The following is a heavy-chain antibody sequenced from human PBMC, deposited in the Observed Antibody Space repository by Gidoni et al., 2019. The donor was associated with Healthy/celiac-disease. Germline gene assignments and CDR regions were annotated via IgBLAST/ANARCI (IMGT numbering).Heavy chain of an antibody. J-gene: IGHJ4*02. CDR2: ISWNSGSI. V-gene: IGHV3-9*01. CDR1: GFTFDDYA. CDR3: AKGTYYYDSSGSDY. Sequence: EVQLVESGGGLVQPGRSLRLSCAASGFTFDDYAMHWVRQAPGKGLEWVSGISWNSGSIGYADSVKGRFTISRDNAKNSLYLQMNSLRAEDTALYYCAKGTYYYDSSGSDYWGQGTLVTVSS. D-gene: IGHD3-22*01.